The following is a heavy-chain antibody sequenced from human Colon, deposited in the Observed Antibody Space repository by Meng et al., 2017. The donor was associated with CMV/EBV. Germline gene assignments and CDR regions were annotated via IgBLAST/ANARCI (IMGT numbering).Heavy chain of an antibody. CDR2: ISGGGGTR. CDR1: GFDFNNYA. CDR3: AKGVYGSSWYGNYYYALDV. J-gene: IGHJ6*02. V-gene: IGHV3-23*01. Sequence: GGSLRLSCAASGFDFNNYAMTWVRLAPGKGLQWVASISGGGGTRDYADSVKDRFTIARDNSENTVYLQMKSLRAEDTAKFYCAKGVYGSSWYGNYYYALDVWGPGTTVTVSS. D-gene: IGHD6-13*01.